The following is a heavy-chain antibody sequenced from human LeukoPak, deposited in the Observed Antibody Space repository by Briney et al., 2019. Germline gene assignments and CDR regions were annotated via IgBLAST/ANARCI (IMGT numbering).Heavy chain of an antibody. CDR3: ALLWGGLTVTGDYFDY. CDR1: GYTFTSYD. V-gene: IGHV1-8*01. CDR2: TNPNSGNT. J-gene: IGHJ4*02. Sequence: ASVKVSCKASGYTFTSYDINWVRQATGQGLEWMGWTNPNSGNTGYAQKFQGRVTMTRNTSISTAYMELSSLRSEDTAVYYCALLWGGLTVTGDYFDYWGQGALVTVSS. D-gene: IGHD4-17*01.